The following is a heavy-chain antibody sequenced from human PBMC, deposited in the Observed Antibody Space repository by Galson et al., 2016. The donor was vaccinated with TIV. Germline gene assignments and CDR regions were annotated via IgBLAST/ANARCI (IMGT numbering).Heavy chain of an antibody. Sequence: SETLSLTCTVSSDSIINYYLSWIRQPPGKGLEWIGYISDSGRSNENPSLKSRVTISVDTSKKQLSLKLKSVTAADTAMYYCARYLGLCAFDIWGQGTMLTVSS. CDR3: ARYLGLCAFDI. V-gene: IGHV4-59*01. CDR2: ISDSGRS. J-gene: IGHJ3*02. CDR1: SDSIINYY. D-gene: IGHD7-27*01.